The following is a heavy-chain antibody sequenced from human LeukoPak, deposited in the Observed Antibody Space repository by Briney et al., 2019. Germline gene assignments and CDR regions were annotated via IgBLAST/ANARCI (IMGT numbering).Heavy chain of an antibody. CDR3: AISGWSPLRGYYFDY. D-gene: IGHD6-19*01. J-gene: IGHJ4*02. V-gene: IGHV1-69*13. CDR1: GYTFIKYG. CDR2: IIPIFGTA. Sequence: ASVKVSCKASGYTFIKYGISWVRQAPGQGLEWMGGIIPIFGTANYAQEFQGRVTITADESTSTAYMELSSLRSEDTAVYYCAISGWSPLRGYYFDYWGQGTLVTVSS.